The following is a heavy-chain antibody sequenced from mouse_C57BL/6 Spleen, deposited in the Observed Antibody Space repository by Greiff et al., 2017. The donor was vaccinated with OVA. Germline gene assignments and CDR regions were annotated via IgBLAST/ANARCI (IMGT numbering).Heavy chain of an antibody. V-gene: IGHV3-6*01. CDR1: GYSITSGYY. CDR3: ARDGYSNRAWFAY. CDR2: ISYDGSN. Sequence: VQLKESGPGLVKPSQSLSLTCSVTGYSITSGYYWNWIRQFPGNKLEWMGYISYDGSNNYNPSLKNRISITRDTSKNQFFLKLNSVTTEDTATYYCARDGYSNRAWFAYWGQGTLVTVSA. D-gene: IGHD2-5*01. J-gene: IGHJ3*01.